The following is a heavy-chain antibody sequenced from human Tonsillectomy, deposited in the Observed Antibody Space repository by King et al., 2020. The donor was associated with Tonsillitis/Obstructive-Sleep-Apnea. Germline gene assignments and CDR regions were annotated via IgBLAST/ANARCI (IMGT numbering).Heavy chain of an antibody. CDR2: VYSGGTT. Sequence: VQLVESGGGLVQPGESLRLSCVVSGFTVSNNYMSWVRQAPGKGLEWVSVVYSGGTTYYADSVKGRFTISRDNSKNTVYLEMNSLRVEDTAVYYCARDSPDYDFYYCDYGGQGTQVTVSS. D-gene: IGHD3-3*01. CDR1: GFTVSNNY. J-gene: IGHJ4*02. CDR3: ARDSPDYDFYYCDY. V-gene: IGHV3-66*01.